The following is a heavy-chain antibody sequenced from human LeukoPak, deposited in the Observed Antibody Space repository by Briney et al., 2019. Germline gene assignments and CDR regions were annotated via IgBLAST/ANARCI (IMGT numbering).Heavy chain of an antibody. CDR1: GFTFSSYG. CDR3: AKDRSRLRIAAAGMDY. J-gene: IGHJ4*02. Sequence: GGSLRLSCAASGFTFSSYGMHWVRQAPGKGLEWVAVISYDGSNKYSADSVKGRFTISRDNSMTTLYLQMNSLRAEDTAVYYCAKDRSRLRIAAAGMDYWGQGTLVTVSS. D-gene: IGHD6-13*01. CDR2: ISYDGSNK. V-gene: IGHV3-30*18.